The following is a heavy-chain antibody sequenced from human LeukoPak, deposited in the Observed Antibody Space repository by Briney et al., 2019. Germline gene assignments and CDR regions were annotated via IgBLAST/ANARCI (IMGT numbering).Heavy chain of an antibody. D-gene: IGHD2-2*01. V-gene: IGHV3-30*02. CDR1: GFTFSSYG. Sequence: GGSLRLSCAASGFTFSSYGMHWVRQAPGKGLEWVAFIRYDGSNKYYADSVKGRFTISRDNSKNTLYLQMNSLRAEDTAVYYCAKKYCSSTSCSPRGYFQHWGQGTLVTVSS. J-gene: IGHJ1*01. CDR2: IRYDGSNK. CDR3: AKKYCSSTSCSPRGYFQH.